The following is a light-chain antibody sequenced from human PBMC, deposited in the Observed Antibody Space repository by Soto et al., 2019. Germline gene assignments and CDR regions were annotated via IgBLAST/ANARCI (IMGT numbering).Light chain of an antibody. CDR2: WAS. V-gene: IGKV4-1*01. CDR1: QSVLYRSRNRNF. Sequence: DIVMTQSPDSLAVSLGDRATINCKSSQSVLYRSRNRNFLAWYQQKPGQSPKLLIYWASTRESGVPDRFSGSGSETDFTLTISSLQAEDVATYYCQLYHSSPLTFGGGTKVEIK. J-gene: IGKJ4*01. CDR3: QLYHSSPLT.